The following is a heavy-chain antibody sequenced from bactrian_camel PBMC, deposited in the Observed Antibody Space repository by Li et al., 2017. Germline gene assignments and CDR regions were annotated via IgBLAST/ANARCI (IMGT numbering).Heavy chain of an antibody. CDR2: IYSDGSNA. CDR3: GATERRFPYCNLESDFGY. D-gene: IGHD3*01. Sequence: HVQLVESGGGSVQSGGSLRLSCAASGFTFSNHYMTWIRQAPGKGLEWVSSIYSDGSNAYYADSVKGRFTISRDGAKNTLYLQMNSLKPEDTGMYFCGATERRFPYCNLESDFGYWGQGTQVTVS. J-gene: IGHJ6*01. CDR1: GFTFSNHY. V-gene: IGHV3-2*01.